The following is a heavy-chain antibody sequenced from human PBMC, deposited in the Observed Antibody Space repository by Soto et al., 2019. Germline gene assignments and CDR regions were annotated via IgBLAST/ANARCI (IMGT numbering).Heavy chain of an antibody. CDR3: AKGGRQWLVTSDFNY. CDR1: GFTFTTNA. CDR2: ISGSGGST. V-gene: IGHV3-23*01. Sequence: GGSLRLSCAASGFTFTTNAMSWVRQAPGKGLEWVSAISGSGGSTYYVDSVKGRFTIPRDNSKNTVSLEMTSLRAEDTAVYYCAKGGRQWLVTSDFNYWGQGALVTVSS. D-gene: IGHD6-19*01. J-gene: IGHJ4*02.